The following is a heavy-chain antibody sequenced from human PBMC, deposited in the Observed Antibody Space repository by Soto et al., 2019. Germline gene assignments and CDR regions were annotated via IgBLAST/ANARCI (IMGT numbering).Heavy chain of an antibody. V-gene: IGHV1-69*06. CDR1: GGTFTTST. Sequence: QVQLAQSGAEVKKPGSSVTVSCQTSGGTFTTSTISWVRQAPGQGLEWMGGIIPVFGTPSYAQKFQGRVTMIADKSSSTAYMELRNLRSEDTAMYYCARPADYVSGFSQWGQGTLVTVSS. CDR3: ARPADYVSGFSQ. J-gene: IGHJ4*02. CDR2: IIPVFGTP. D-gene: IGHD3-16*01.